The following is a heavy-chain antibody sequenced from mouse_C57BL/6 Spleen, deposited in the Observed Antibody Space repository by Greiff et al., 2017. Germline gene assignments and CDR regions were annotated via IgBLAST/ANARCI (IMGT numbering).Heavy chain of an antibody. CDR2: ISDGGSYT. CDR1: GFTFSSYA. CDR3: ARAGAGSVFAY. D-gene: IGHD3-3*01. J-gene: IGHJ3*01. Sequence: EVMLVESGGGLVKPGGSLKLSCAASGFTFSSYAMSWVRQTPEKRLEWVATISDGGSYTYYPDNVKGRFTISRDNAKNNLYRQMSRLKSDDTAMYYCARAGAGSVFAYWGQGTLVTVSS. V-gene: IGHV5-4*03.